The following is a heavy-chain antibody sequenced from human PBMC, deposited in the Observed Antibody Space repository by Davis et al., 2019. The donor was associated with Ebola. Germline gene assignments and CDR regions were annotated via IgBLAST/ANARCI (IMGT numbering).Heavy chain of an antibody. CDR3: AKLQLWASGWIEVADF. CDR1: GFTFSSYS. CDR2: MSGSGGSI. Sequence: GESLKISCAASGFTFSSYSMNWVRQAPAKGLEWVSSMSGSGGSIYYADSVKGRFTMSRDKSKNTLYLQMNNLRVEDTAVYFCAKLQLWASGWIEVADFWGQGSRVTVS. J-gene: IGHJ4*02. V-gene: IGHV3-23*01. D-gene: IGHD6-19*01.